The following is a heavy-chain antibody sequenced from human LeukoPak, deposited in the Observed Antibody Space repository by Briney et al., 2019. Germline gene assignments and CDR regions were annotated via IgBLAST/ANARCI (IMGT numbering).Heavy chain of an antibody. Sequence: SETLSLTCIVSGDSFSSYQWSWVRQPAGKGLEWIGRISASGTTNSNPALKSRVTMSVDSSRKQFSLNLSSVTAADTAVYYCARAASGDAVDYYGSGRRFYSYYMDVWGKGTTVTISS. CDR2: ISASGTT. V-gene: IGHV4-4*07. CDR1: GDSFSSYQ. D-gene: IGHD3-10*01. CDR3: ARAASGDAVDYYGSGRRFYSYYMDV. J-gene: IGHJ6*03.